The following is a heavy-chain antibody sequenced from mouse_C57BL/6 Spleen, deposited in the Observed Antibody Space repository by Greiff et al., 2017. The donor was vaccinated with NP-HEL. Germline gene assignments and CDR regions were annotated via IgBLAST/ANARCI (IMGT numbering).Heavy chain of an antibody. CDR3: AREGNDDGYYEKDYFDY. V-gene: IGHV5-9*01. J-gene: IGHJ2*01. D-gene: IGHD2-3*01. CDR2: ISGGGGNT. Sequence: EVKLVESGGGLVKPGGSLKLSCAASGFTFSSYTMSWVRQTPEKRLEWVATISGGGGNTYYPDSVKGRFTISRDNAKNTLYLQMSSLRSEDTALYYCAREGNDDGYYEKDYFDYWGQGTTLTVSS. CDR1: GFTFSSYT.